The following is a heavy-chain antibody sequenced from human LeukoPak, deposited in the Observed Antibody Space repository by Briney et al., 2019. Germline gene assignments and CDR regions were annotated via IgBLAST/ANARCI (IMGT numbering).Heavy chain of an antibody. D-gene: IGHD2-2*01. J-gene: IGHJ3*02. CDR1: GGSISSYY. Sequence: SETLSLTCTVSGGSISSYYWSWIRQPAGKGLEWIGRIYTSGSTNYNPSLKSRVTMSVDTSKNQFSLKLSSVTAADTAVYYCASERRYCSNTSCSDAFDIWGQGTMVTVPS. CDR2: IYTSGST. V-gene: IGHV4-4*07. CDR3: ASERRYCSNTSCSDAFDI.